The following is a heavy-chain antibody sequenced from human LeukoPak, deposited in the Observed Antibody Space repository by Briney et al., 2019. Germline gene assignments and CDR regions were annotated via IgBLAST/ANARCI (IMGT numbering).Heavy chain of an antibody. CDR3: ARFGPMVRGPDDDY. D-gene: IGHD3-10*01. J-gene: IGHJ4*02. Sequence: PSETLSLTCTVSGGSISSYYWSWIRQPPGKGLEWIGYIYYSGSTNYNPSLKSRVTISVDTSKNQFSLKLSSVTAADTAVYYCARFGPMVRGPDDDYWGQGTLVTVSS. CDR1: GGSISSYY. CDR2: IYYSGST. V-gene: IGHV4-59*01.